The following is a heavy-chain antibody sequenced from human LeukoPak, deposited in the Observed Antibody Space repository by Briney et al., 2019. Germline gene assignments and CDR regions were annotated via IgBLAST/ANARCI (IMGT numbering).Heavy chain of an antibody. CDR2: IYAGSST. CDR1: GFTVSNRY. J-gene: IGHJ4*02. Sequence: GGSLRLSCAASGFTVSNRYMNWVRQAPGKGLEWVSVIYAGSSTYYADSVKGRFSISRDNSKNTVYLQISNLRAEDTAVYYCASAAGRYCTGGSCSPDSWGQGTLVTVSS. D-gene: IGHD2-8*02. CDR3: ASAAGRYCTGGSCSPDS. V-gene: IGHV3-53*01.